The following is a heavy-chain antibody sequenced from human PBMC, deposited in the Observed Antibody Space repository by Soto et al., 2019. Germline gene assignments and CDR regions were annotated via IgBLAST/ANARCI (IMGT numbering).Heavy chain of an antibody. D-gene: IGHD6-19*01. CDR2: ISYDGNNK. V-gene: IGHV3-30*03. Sequence: ESGGGVVQPGRSLRLSCAASGFTFSSFGMHWVRQAPGKGLEWVAIISYDGNNKYYADSVQGRFTISRDNSKNTLYLQMNSLRAEDTAVYYCARQFDSSGGYYYYYGMDVWGQGTTVTVSS. J-gene: IGHJ6*02. CDR1: GFTFSSFG. CDR3: ARQFDSSGGYYYYYGMDV.